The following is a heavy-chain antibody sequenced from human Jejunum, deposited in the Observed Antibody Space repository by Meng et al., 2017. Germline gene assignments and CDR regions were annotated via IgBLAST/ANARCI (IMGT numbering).Heavy chain of an antibody. CDR3: ASGHFEY. J-gene: IGHJ4*02. V-gene: IGHV3-53*05. CDR1: GFTVSSNL. Sequence: GSLRLSCAASGFTVSSNLMSWVRQAPGKGLEWVSVIYSDGTTYHSDSLKGRFTISRDNSKNTVYLQMNSLRAEDTGVYYCASGHFEYWGQGTLVTVSS. CDR2: IYSDGTT.